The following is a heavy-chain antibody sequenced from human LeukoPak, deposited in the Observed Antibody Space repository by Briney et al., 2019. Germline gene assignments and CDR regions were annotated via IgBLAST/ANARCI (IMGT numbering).Heavy chain of an antibody. CDR1: GFTFSSYS. CDR3: ARGKGSGEIDY. V-gene: IGHV3-21*01. CDR2: ISSSGLYV. Sequence: GGSLRLSCAASGFTFSSYSINWVRQAPGKGLEWVSSISSSGLYVYYADSVKGRFTISRDNAKNSLSLQMHSLRAEDTGLYYCARGKGSGEIDYWGQGTLVTVSS. D-gene: IGHD6-25*01. J-gene: IGHJ4*02.